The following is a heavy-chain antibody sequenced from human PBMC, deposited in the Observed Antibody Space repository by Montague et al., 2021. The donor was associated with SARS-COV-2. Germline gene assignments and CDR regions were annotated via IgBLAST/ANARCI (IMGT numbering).Heavy chain of an antibody. CDR1: GGSISSSSYY. V-gene: IGHV4-39*01. CDR3: ATITLGYCTNGVCQPPDY. CDR2: IYYSGST. J-gene: IGHJ4*02. D-gene: IGHD2-8*01. Sequence: SETLSLTCTVSGGSISSSSYYWGWIRQPPGKGLEWIGSIYYSGSTYYNPSLKSRVTISVDTSENQFSLKLSSVTAADTAAYYCATITLGYCTNGVCQPPDYWGQGTLVTVSS.